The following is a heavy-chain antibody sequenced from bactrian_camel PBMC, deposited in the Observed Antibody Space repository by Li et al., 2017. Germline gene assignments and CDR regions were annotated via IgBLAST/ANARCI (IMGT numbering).Heavy chain of an antibody. CDR2: IDSGGGV. D-gene: IGHD5*01. V-gene: IGHV3S55*01. J-gene: IGHJ4*01. CDR3: AATYGLGTRDPLSTLHYQY. CDR1: GGLTWDRY. Sequence: HVQLVESGGGSVQAGGDLKLSCAVSGGLTWDRYMAWFRQAPGKEREGVAAIDSGGGVTYADSVKGRFYISQDVAKTTLLLRMFRLTPEDTAMYYCAATYGLGTRDPLSTLHYQYWGQGTQVTVS.